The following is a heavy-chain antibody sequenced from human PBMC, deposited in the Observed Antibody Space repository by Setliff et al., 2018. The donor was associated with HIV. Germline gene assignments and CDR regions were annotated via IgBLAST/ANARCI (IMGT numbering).Heavy chain of an antibody. V-gene: IGHV3-23*01. Sequence: PGGSLRLSCAVSGFTFSNYAMNWVRQAPGKGLEWVSGISGSGGHTYYAESVKGRFTISRDKSKNTLYLQMNSLRAEDTAVYYCTQSQHLQYQMAVFDIWGQGTKVTVSS. J-gene: IGHJ3*02. CDR1: GFTFSNYA. D-gene: IGHD6-19*01. CDR2: ISGSGGHT. CDR3: TQSQHLQYQMAVFDI.